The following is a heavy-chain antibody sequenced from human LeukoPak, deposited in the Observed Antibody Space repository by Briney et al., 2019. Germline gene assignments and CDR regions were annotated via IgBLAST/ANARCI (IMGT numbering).Heavy chain of an antibody. V-gene: IGHV4-38-2*02. Sequence: SETLSLTCTVSGYSISSGYYWGWIRQPPGQGLEWIGSIYYSGSTYYNPSLKSRVTISVDTSKNQFSLKLSSVTAADTAVYYCARHWGYYGSGSYFWFDPWGQGTLVTVSS. J-gene: IGHJ5*02. CDR1: GYSISSGYY. CDR3: ARHWGYYGSGSYFWFDP. D-gene: IGHD3-10*01. CDR2: IYYSGST.